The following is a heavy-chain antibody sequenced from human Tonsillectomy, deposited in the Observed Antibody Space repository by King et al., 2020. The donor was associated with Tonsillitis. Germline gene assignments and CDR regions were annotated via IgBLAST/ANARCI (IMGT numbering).Heavy chain of an antibody. CDR1: GYSFTSYW. CDR2: IYPGDSDT. J-gene: IGHJ5*02. CDR3: ARLVAAPVTPRWEWFDP. V-gene: IGHV5-51*01. Sequence: VQLVQSGAEVKKPGESLKISCKGSGYSFTSYWIGWVRQMPGKGLEWMGIIYPGDSDTRYRPSFQGQVTISADKSISTAYLQWSSLKASDTAMYYCARLVAAPVTPRWEWFDPWGQGTLVTVSS. D-gene: IGHD6-13*01.